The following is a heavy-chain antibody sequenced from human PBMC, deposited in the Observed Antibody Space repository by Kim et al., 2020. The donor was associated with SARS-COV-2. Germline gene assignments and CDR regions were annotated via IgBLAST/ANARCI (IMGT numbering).Heavy chain of an antibody. Sequence: SETLSLTCAVYGGSFSGYYWSWIRQPPGKGLEWIGEINHSGSTNYNPSLKSRVTISVDTSKNQFSLKLSSVTAADTAVYYCARGAPWLLWFGELPYYFDYWGQGTLVTVSS. CDR2: INHSGST. J-gene: IGHJ4*02. CDR1: GGSFSGYY. CDR3: ARGAPWLLWFGELPYYFDY. D-gene: IGHD3-10*01. V-gene: IGHV4-34*01.